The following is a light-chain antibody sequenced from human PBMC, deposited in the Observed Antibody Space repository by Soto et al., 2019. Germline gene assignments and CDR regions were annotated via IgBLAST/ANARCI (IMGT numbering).Light chain of an antibody. CDR1: QTISYRS. V-gene: IGKV3-20*01. Sequence: IVLTQSPGTLSLSPGEGATLSCRASQTISYRSLAWYQQTPGRAPRLLIYAAYSRAAGIPDRFSGSGSGTDFTLSISRLDPDDFAAYYCQHYDSSLFTFGPGTKVDIK. CDR3: QHYDSSLFT. CDR2: AAY. J-gene: IGKJ3*01.